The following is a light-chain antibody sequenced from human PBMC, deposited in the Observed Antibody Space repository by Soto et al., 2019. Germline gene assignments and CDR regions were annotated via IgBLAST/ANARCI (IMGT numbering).Light chain of an antibody. V-gene: IGKV1-5*03. Sequence: DIPMTQSPSTLSASVGDRVTITCRASQSISGSLAWYQQKPGKAPNLLIYEASNLKSGVPSRFGGSGSGTEYTLTISSLQPDDSASYYCQQYNGYWTFGQGTRVEIK. CDR3: QQYNGYWT. CDR2: EAS. CDR1: QSISGS. J-gene: IGKJ1*01.